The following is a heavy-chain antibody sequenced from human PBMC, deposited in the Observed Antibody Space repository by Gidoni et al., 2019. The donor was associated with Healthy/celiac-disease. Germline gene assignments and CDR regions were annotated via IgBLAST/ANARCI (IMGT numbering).Heavy chain of an antibody. V-gene: IGHV3-33*01. J-gene: IGHJ4*02. D-gene: IGHD6-13*01. Sequence: QVQLVESGGGVVQPGRSLRLPCAASGFTFSSYGMHWVRQAPGKGLEWVAVIWYDGSNKYYADSVKGRFTISRDNSKNTLYLQMNSLRAEDTAVYYCARGLPKYSSRGGNFDYWGQGTLVTVSS. CDR3: ARGLPKYSSRGGNFDY. CDR1: GFTFSSYG. CDR2: IWYDGSNK.